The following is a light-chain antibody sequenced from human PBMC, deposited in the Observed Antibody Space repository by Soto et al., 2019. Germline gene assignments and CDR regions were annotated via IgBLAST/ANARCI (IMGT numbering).Light chain of an antibody. CDR2: KAS. Sequence: DIQLTQSPSTLSASVGDRVTITCRASQSLSYWLAWYQQKTGKAPKLLISKASSLESGVPSRFSGSGSGTEFTLTISSLQPDDFATYYCQQYNSYSTFGPATFGQGTKVDIK. J-gene: IGKJ1*01. V-gene: IGKV1-5*03. CDR1: QSLSYW. CDR3: QQYNSYSTFGPAT.